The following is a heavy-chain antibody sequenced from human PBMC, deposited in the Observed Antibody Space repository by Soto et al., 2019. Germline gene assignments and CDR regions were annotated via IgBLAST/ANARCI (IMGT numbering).Heavy chain of an antibody. J-gene: IGHJ3*02. CDR3: ARRYGSAFDI. CDR1: GGSISSGGYY. Sequence: ETLSLTCTVSGGSISSGGYYWSWIRQHPGKGLEWIGYIYYSGSTNYNPSLKSRVTISVDTSKTQFSLKLSSVTAADTAVYYCARRYGSAFDIWGQGTMVTVSS. V-gene: IGHV4-61*08. CDR2: IYYSGST. D-gene: IGHD3-10*01.